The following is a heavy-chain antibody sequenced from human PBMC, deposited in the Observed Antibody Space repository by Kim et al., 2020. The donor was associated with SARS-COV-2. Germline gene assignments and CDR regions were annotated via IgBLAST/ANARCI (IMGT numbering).Heavy chain of an antibody. CDR2: IDGSDGTT. J-gene: IGHJ4*02. D-gene: IGHD2-2*03. V-gene: IGHV3-23*01. CDR1: GFTFTGYA. Sequence: GGSLRLSCTTSGFTFTGYAMSWVRQAPGKGLEWVSSIDGSDGTTYYVDSVKGRFTISRDNSKNTLYLQMNSLRADDTAVYYCMKGGWGWIWDHWGQG. CDR3: MKGGWGWIWDH.